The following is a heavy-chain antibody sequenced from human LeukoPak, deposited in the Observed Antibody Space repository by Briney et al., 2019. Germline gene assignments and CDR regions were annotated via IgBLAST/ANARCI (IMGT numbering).Heavy chain of an antibody. CDR2: IKQDGSEK. J-gene: IGHJ4*02. CDR1: GFTFSSYW. CDR3: ARLSGGDYDFWSGYYWDYFDY. V-gene: IGHV3-7*01. Sequence: TGGSLRLSCAASGFTFSSYWMSWVRQAPGKGLEWVAHIKQDGSEKYYVDSVKGRFTISRDNAKNSLYLQMNSLRAEDTAVYYCARLSGGDYDFWSGYYWDYFDYWGQGTLVTVSS. D-gene: IGHD3-3*01.